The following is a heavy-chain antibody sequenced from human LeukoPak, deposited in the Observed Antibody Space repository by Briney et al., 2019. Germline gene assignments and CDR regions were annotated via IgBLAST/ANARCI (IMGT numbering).Heavy chain of an antibody. CDR1: GYTFTSYA. Sequence: ASVKVSCKASGYTFTSYAMHWVRQAPGQRLEWMGWINAGNGNTKCSQKFQGRVTITRDTSASTAYMELSSLRSEDTAVYYCARDIAAAGTDYPLYYFDYWGQGTLVTVSS. D-gene: IGHD6-13*01. CDR2: INAGNGNT. J-gene: IGHJ4*02. V-gene: IGHV1-3*01. CDR3: ARDIAAAGTDYPLYYFDY.